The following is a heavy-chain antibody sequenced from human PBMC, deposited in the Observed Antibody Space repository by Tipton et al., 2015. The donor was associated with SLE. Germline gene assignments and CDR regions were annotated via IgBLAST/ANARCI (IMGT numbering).Heavy chain of an antibody. J-gene: IGHJ5*02. V-gene: IGHV4-34*01. Sequence: TLSLTCAVYGGSISSSSSYYWAWIRQPPGKGVEWIGEINHRGGTNYNPSLKSRVTISRDTSKNQFSLKLRSVTAADTAVYYCARVLWFGELRGWFDPWGQGTLVTVSS. CDR2: INHRGGT. CDR1: GGSISSSSSYY. D-gene: IGHD3-10*01. CDR3: ARVLWFGELRGWFDP.